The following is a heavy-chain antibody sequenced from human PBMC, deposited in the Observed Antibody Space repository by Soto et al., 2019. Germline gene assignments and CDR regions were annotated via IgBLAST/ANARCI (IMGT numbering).Heavy chain of an antibody. Sequence: GGSLRLSCAASGFNFSDHYMDWVRQAPGKGLEWVGRTRNKANSYTTEYAASVKGRLTISRDDSKNTLYLQMNGLRLDDTAVYYCVTAVRTRIDNWGPGTLVTLSS. CDR1: GFNFSDHY. CDR2: TRNKANSYTT. J-gene: IGHJ4*02. CDR3: VTAVRTRIDN. V-gene: IGHV3-72*01. D-gene: IGHD3-10*01.